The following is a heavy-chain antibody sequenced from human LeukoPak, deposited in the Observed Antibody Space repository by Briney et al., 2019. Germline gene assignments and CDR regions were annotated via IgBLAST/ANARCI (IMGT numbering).Heavy chain of an antibody. CDR1: GGSISSSSYY. J-gene: IGHJ4*02. Sequence: SETLSLTCTVSGGSISSSSYYWGWIRQPPGKGLEWIGEINHSGSTNYNPSLKSRVTISVDTPKNQFSLKLSSVTAADTAVYYCARRSRAVRFAPEYYYGSGSPFDYWGQGTLVTVSS. V-gene: IGHV4-39*07. CDR2: INHSGST. CDR3: ARRSRAVRFAPEYYYGSGSPFDY. D-gene: IGHD3-10*01.